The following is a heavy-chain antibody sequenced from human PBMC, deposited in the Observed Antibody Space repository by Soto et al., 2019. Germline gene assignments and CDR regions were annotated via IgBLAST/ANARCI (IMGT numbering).Heavy chain of an antibody. J-gene: IGHJ4*02. CDR1: GYTFTDYY. V-gene: IGHV1-2*06. CDR3: ARAAPLRYSGYALDH. Sequence: QVQLVSSGAEVKKPGASVKVSCRASGYTFTDYYIHWVRQAPGQGLQWVGRINPNSGATEYAQKFQGRVTMTRDPSISTVYMEVTRLRSDDTALYFCARAAPLRYSGYALDHWGQGTRVTVST. D-gene: IGHD5-12*01. CDR2: INPNSGAT.